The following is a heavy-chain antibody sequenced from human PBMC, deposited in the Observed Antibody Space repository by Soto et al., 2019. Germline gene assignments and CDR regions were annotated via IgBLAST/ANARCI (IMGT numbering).Heavy chain of an antibody. Sequence: LSATLSPTCTLPGGSISRGGYYWGWIRQRPVKGLEWSGYIYYSWSTYYNPSLKSRVTISVDTSKNQFSLKLSSLTAADTAVYYCARAALEMAKTRYPFDIWGQAIIVT. CDR3: ARAALEMAKTRYPFDI. V-gene: IGHV4-31*03. J-gene: IGHJ3*02. D-gene: IGHD5-12*01. CDR1: GGSISRGGYY. CDR2: IYYSWST.